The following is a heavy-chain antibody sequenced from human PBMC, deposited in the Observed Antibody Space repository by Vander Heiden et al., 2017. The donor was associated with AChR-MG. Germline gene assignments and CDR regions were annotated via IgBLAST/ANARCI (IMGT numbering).Heavy chain of an antibody. Sequence: QVQLQESGPGLVKPSQTLSLTCTVSGGSISSGAYYWSWIRQPPGKGLEWIGYIYYSGSTYYNPSLKRRGTISVDTSKNQFSLKLRSVTAAETAVYYCARDGVLYYGSGSYRFWFDPWGQGTLVTVSS. CDR2: IYYSGST. V-gene: IGHV4-30-4*01. CDR3: ARDGVLYYGSGSYRFWFDP. J-gene: IGHJ5*02. D-gene: IGHD3-10*01. CDR1: GGSISSGAYY.